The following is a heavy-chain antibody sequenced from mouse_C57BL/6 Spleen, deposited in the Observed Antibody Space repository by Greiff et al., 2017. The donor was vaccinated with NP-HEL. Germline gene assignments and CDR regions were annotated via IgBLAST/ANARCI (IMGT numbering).Heavy chain of an antibody. CDR2: IYPSDSET. Sequence: VQLQQPGAELVRPGSSVKLSCKASGYTFTSYWMDWVKQRPGQGLEWIGNIYPSDSETHYNQKFKDKATLTVDKSSSTAYMQLSSLTSEDSAVYYCARRTGEMRFAYWGQGTLVTVSA. V-gene: IGHV1-61*01. J-gene: IGHJ3*01. CDR3: ARRTGEMRFAY. CDR1: GYTFTSYW.